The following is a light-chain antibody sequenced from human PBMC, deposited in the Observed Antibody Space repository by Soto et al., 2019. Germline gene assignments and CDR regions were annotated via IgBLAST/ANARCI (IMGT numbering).Light chain of an antibody. CDR2: DVS. CDR3: SSYAGSVYV. CDR1: NSDVGAYNY. V-gene: IGLV2-8*01. Sequence: QSVLTQPPSASGSPGQSVSISCTGTNSDVGAYNYVSWYQQHPGKAPKLMIYDVSKRPSGVPDRFSGSKSGNTASLTVSGLQAEDEADYYCSSYAGSVYVFGTGTKLTVL. J-gene: IGLJ1*01.